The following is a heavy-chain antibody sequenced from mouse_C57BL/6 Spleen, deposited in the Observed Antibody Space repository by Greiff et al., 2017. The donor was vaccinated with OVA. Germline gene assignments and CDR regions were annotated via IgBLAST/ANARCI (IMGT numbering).Heavy chain of an antibody. CDR3: ARKDYSYAMDY. V-gene: IGHV2-2*01. D-gene: IGHD2-12*01. CDR1: GFSLTSYG. Sequence: QVQLQQSGPGLVQPSQSLSITCTVSGFSLTSYGVHWVRQSPGKGLAWLGVIWSGGSTDYNAAFISRLSISKDNSKSQVFFKMNSLQADDTAIYYCARKDYSYAMDYWGQGTSVTVSS. J-gene: IGHJ4*01. CDR2: IWSGGST.